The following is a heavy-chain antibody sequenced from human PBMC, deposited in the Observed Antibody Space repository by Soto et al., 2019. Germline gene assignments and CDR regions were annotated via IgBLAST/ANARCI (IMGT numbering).Heavy chain of an antibody. Sequence: VGSLRLSCASSVFTFSSYAMSCVRQSPGKGLEWVSAISGSGGSTYYADSVKGRFTISRDNSKNTLYLQMNSLRAEDTAVYYCAKGARGGYHSPNDYGGQGNLVTV. J-gene: IGHJ4*02. D-gene: IGHD5-18*01. V-gene: IGHV3-23*01. CDR1: VFTFSSYA. CDR2: ISGSGGST. CDR3: AKGARGGYHSPNDY.